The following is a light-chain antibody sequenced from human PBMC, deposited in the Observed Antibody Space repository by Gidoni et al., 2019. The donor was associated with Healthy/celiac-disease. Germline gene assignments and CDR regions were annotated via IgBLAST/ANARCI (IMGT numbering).Light chain of an antibody. CDR2: EDT. CDR3: QARDGNTEV. J-gene: IGLJ1*01. V-gene: IGLV3-1*01. CDR1: ELGDKY. Sequence: SFELTQPPSVSVSPGQTAPITCSGDELGDKYASWFQQQPGQSPILIIYEDTKRPSGIPERFSGSNSGNTATLTISETQTIDEADYYCQARDGNTEVFGTGTKVTVL.